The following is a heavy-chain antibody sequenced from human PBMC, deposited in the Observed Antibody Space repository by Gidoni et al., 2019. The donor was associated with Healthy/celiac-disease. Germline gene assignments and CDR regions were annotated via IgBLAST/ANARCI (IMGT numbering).Heavy chain of an antibody. CDR1: GYTFTSYA. CDR3: ARFLITMVRGANIPHFDY. Sequence: QVQLVQSGAEVKKPGASVKVSCKASGYTFTSYAMHWVRQAPGQRLEWMGWINAGNGNTKYSQKFQGRVTITRDTSASTAYMELSSLRSEDTAVYYCARFLITMVRGANIPHFDYWGQGTLVTVSS. J-gene: IGHJ4*02. CDR2: INAGNGNT. V-gene: IGHV1-3*01. D-gene: IGHD3-10*01.